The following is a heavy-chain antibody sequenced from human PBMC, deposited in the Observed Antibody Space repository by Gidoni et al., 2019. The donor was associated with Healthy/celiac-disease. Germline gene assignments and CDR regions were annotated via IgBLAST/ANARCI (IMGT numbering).Heavy chain of an antibody. CDR1: GYTFTRSG. CDR2: SSAYNGNT. Sequence: QVQLVQPGAEVKKPGASVKVSCKASGYTFTRSGISWVRQALGQGLEWMGWSSAYNGNTNYAQKLQGRVTMTTDTSTSTAYMELRSLRSDDTAVYYCARDEYTMVRGFYYYGMDVWGQGTTVTVSS. J-gene: IGHJ6*02. D-gene: IGHD3-10*01. V-gene: IGHV1-18*04. CDR3: ARDEYTMVRGFYYYGMDV.